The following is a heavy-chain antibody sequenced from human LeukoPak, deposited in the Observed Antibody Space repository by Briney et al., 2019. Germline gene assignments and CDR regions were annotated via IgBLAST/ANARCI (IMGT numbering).Heavy chain of an antibody. Sequence: SSETLSLTCTVSHGAININTYYWGWIRQTPGKGLEWIGSIFYSGRTSYNPSLKSRITISVDTSKNQFSLKLSSVTAADTAVYYCARGGVGYCSSTSCYYYYYMDVWGKGTTVTVSS. J-gene: IGHJ6*03. CDR3: ARGGVGYCSSTSCYYYYYMDV. D-gene: IGHD2-2*01. CDR1: HGAININTYY. V-gene: IGHV4-39*07. CDR2: IFYSGRT.